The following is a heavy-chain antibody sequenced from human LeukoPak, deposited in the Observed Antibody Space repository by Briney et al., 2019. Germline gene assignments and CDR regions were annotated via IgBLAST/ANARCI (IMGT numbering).Heavy chain of an antibody. CDR2: ISSSGSTI. CDR3: ARGSGGAFGGVMVDY. D-gene: IGHD3-16*01. CDR1: GFTFSSYE. Sequence: GGSLRLSRAASGFTFSSYEMNWVRQAPGKGLEWVSYISSSGSTIYYADSVKGRFTISRDNAKISLYLQMNSLRAEDTAVYYCARGSGGAFGGVMVDYWGQGTLVTVSS. V-gene: IGHV3-48*03. J-gene: IGHJ4*02.